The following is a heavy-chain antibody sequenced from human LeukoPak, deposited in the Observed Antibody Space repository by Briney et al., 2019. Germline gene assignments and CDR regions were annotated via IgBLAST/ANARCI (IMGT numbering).Heavy chain of an antibody. CDR1: GFTFSSYA. J-gene: IGHJ4*02. Sequence: PGRSLRLSCAASGFTFSSYAMHWVRQAPGKGLEWVAVISYDGSNKYYADSVKGRFTISRDNSKNTLYLQMNSLRAEDTAVYYCARGPDIEQWLDGPFDYWGQGTLVTVSS. CDR3: ARGPDIEQWLDGPFDY. V-gene: IGHV3-30*04. CDR2: ISYDGSNK. D-gene: IGHD6-19*01.